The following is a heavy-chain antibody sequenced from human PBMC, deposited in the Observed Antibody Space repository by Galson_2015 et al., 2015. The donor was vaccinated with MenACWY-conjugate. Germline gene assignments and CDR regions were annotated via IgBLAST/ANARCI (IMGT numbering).Heavy chain of an antibody. J-gene: IGHJ3*01. D-gene: IGHD1-26*01. Sequence: SLRLSCAASGFSFSTYAMSWVRQAPGKGLEWVSTISGSGGGTYYADSVKGRFTISRDNSKNTLYLQMNSLRAEDTAVYYCAKSLPGGSYDAFDVWGQGTMVTVSS. V-gene: IGHV3-23*01. CDR3: AKSLPGGSYDAFDV. CDR1: GFSFSTYA. CDR2: ISGSGGGT.